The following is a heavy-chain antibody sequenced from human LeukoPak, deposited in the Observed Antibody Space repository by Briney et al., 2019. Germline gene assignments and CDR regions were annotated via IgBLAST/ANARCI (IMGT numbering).Heavy chain of an antibody. CDR3: AEDFAKYCSGGCDFQH. CDR2: ISYDGSNK. V-gene: IGHV3-30*18. Sequence: GRSLRLSCAASGFTFSSYAMHWVRQAPGKGLEWVAVISYDGSNKYYADSVKGRFTISRDNSKNTLYMQMNSLRAEDTAVYYCAEDFAKYCSGGCDFQHWGQGTLVTVS. CDR1: GFTFSSYA. J-gene: IGHJ1*01. D-gene: IGHD2-15*01.